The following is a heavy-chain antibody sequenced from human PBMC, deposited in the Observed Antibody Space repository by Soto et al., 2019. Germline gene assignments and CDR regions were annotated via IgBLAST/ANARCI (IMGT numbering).Heavy chain of an antibody. CDR2: IYSSGGT. CDR1: GGSIGSGDYY. D-gene: IGHD4-17*01. CDR3: ARGNYGDYVGVSYYYAMDV. J-gene: IGHJ6*02. V-gene: IGHV4-31*03. Sequence: QVQLQASGPGLVKPSQTLSLTCTVSGGSIGSGDYYWSWIRQHPGKGLEWIGYIYSSGGTDYNPSLKSRVTISVDTSKKQFSLKLSSVTAADTAVYYCARGNYGDYVGVSYYYAMDVWGQGTTVTVSS.